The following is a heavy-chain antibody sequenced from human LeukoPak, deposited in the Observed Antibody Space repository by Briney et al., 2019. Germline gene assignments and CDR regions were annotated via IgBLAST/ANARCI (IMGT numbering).Heavy chain of an antibody. CDR2: IDTAGDT. CDR1: GFTFSDYD. V-gene: IGHV3-13*01. J-gene: IGHJ4*02. Sequence: GGSLRLSCAASGFTFSDYDMHWVRQATGKGLEWVSAIDTAGDTYYAGSVKGRFTISRGIAKNSLYLQMNNLRAGDTAVYYCLRGDRRDYWGQGTLVTVSS. CDR3: LRGDRRDY.